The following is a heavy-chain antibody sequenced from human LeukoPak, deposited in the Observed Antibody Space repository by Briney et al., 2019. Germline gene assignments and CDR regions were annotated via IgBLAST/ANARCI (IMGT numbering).Heavy chain of an antibody. Sequence: GGSLRLSCAASGFTFSSYAMSWVRQAPGKGLEWVSAISGSGGSTYYADSVKGRFTISRDNSKNTLYPQMNSLRAEDTAVYYCAKDITMVRGVPWWGQGTLVTVSS. J-gene: IGHJ4*02. V-gene: IGHV3-23*01. CDR1: GFTFSSYA. CDR2: ISGSGGST. D-gene: IGHD3-10*01. CDR3: AKDITMVRGVPW.